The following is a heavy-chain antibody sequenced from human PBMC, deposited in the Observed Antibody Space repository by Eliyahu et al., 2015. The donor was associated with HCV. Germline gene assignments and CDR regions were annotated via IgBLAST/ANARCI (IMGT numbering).Heavy chain of an antibody. V-gene: IGHV3-23*01. J-gene: IGHJ4*02. CDR1: GLTFTSYS. CDR3: AKEGPXCFDY. CDR2: ISTSGEKT. Sequence: EVNLSESGGGWVQPGGSLRLPCAASGLTFTSYSMSWVRQAPGKGXEHVSFISTSGEKTYYADSVKGRFTISRDNSKNTLXLQMNGLTVEDTAVYYCAKEGPXCFDYWGQGTLVTVSA.